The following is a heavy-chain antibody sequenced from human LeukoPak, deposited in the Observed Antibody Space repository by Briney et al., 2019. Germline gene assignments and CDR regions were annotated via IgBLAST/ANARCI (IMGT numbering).Heavy chain of an antibody. V-gene: IGHV3-23*01. J-gene: IGHJ5*02. CDR3: ARAVTWIDP. CDR1: GFTFSSYG. CDR2: ISGSGGST. Sequence: GGSLRLSCAASGFTFSSYGMSWVRQAPGKGLEWVSAISGSGGSTYYADSVKGRFTISRNNSKNTLDLQTNGLRAEDTAVYYCARAVTWIDPWGQGTLVTVSS.